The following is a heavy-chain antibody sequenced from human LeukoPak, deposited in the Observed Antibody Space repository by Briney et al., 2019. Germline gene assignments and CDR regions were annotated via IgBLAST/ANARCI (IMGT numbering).Heavy chain of an antibody. J-gene: IGHJ6*02. CDR2: IYYGGST. CDR1: GGSISSGGYY. CDR3: ARAALGTYYYYGMDV. Sequence: SETLSLTCTVSGGSISSGGYYWSWIRQHPGKGLEWIGYIYYGGSTYYNPSLKSRVTISVDTSKNQFSLKLSSVTAADTAVYYCARAALGTYYYYGMDVWGQGTTATVSS. V-gene: IGHV4-31*03. D-gene: IGHD7-27*01.